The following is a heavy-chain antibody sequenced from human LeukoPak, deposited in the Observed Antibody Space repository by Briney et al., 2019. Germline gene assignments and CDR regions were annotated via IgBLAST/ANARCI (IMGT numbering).Heavy chain of an antibody. D-gene: IGHD3-10*01. CDR3: ARGPTMVRGARYYFDH. V-gene: IGHV4-34*01. J-gene: IGHJ4*02. Sequence: SETLSLTCAVYGGSFSGYDWSWIRQPPPKGLEWIGEINHSGSTNYNPSLKSRVTISVDTSKNQFSLKLSSVTAADTAVYYCARGPTMVRGARYYFDHWGQGTLVTVSS. CDR2: INHSGST. CDR1: GGSFSGYD.